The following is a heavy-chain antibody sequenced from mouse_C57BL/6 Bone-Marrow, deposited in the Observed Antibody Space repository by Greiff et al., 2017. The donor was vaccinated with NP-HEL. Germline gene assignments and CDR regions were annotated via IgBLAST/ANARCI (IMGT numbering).Heavy chain of an antibody. J-gene: IGHJ2*01. V-gene: IGHV1-9*01. D-gene: IGHD1-1*01. CDR3: ARDYYGSSYFDY. CDR2: ILPGSGNT. CDR1: GYTFTGNW. Sequence: VQLQQSGAELMKPGASVKLSCKATGYTFTGNWIEWVKQRPGHGLEWIGEILPGSGNTYYNERFKGKATFTADTSSNPAYRQLSSLTTEDSAIYYCARDYYGSSYFDYWGQGTTLTVSS.